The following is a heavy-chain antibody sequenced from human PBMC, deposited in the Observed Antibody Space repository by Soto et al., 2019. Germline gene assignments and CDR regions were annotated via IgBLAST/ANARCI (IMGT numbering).Heavy chain of an antibody. J-gene: IGHJ6*02. CDR1: GDSISSSKW. Sequence: SETLSLTCAVSGDSISSSKWWSWVRQPPGKGLEWIGEIYHSGSTNYNPSLKSRVIISVDTSKNQFSLKLSSVTAADTAVYYCARHNGPLYVGYYYDMDVWGQGTTVTVSS. D-gene: IGHD3-16*01. CDR2: IYHSGST. V-gene: IGHV4-4*02. CDR3: ARHNGPLYVGYYYDMDV.